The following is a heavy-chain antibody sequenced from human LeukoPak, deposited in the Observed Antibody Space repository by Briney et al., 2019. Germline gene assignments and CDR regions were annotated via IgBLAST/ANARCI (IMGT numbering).Heavy chain of an antibody. CDR3: ARGLWFGELLSLFWFDP. CDR2: INPNSGGT. J-gene: IGHJ5*02. CDR1: GYTFTGYY. V-gene: IGHV1-2*02. D-gene: IGHD3-10*01. Sequence: ASVKVSCKVSGYTFTGYYMHWVRQAPGQGLEWMGWINPNSGGTNYAQKFQGRVTMTRDTSISTAYMELSRLRSDDTAVYYCARGLWFGELLSLFWFDPWGQGTLVTVSS.